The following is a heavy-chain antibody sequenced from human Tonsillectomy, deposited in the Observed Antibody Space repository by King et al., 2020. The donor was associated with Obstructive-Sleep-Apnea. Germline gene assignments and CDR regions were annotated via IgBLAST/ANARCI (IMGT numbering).Heavy chain of an antibody. CDR3: ARGLPYYGSGSYYPLRY. V-gene: IGHV3-30-3*01. Sequence: VQLVESGGGVVQPGRSLRLSCAASGFTFSSYAMHWVRQAPGQGLEWGAVISYDGSNKYYADSGKGLFTQTRENSKNTLYLQMNSLRAEDTAVYYCARGLPYYGSGSYYPLRYWGQGTLVTVSS. D-gene: IGHD3-10*01. CDR1: GFTFSSYA. J-gene: IGHJ4*02. CDR2: ISYDGSNK.